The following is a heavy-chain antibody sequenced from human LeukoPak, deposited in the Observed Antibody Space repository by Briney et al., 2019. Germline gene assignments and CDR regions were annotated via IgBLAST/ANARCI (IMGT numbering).Heavy chain of an antibody. CDR2: IYSGGST. CDR1: GFTVSSNY. Sequence: GGSLRLSCAASGFTVSSNYMSWVRQAPGKGLEWVSVIYSGGSTYYADSVKGRFTISRDNSKNTLYLQMNSLRAEDTAVYYCARSGGPGNSPDYYYYYYMDVWGKGTTVTVSS. D-gene: IGHD1-7*01. V-gene: IGHV3-53*01. CDR3: ARSGGPGNSPDYYYYYYMDV. J-gene: IGHJ6*03.